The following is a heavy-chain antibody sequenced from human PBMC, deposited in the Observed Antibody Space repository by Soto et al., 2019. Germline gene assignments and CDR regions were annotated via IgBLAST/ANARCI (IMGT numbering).Heavy chain of an antibody. CDR2: ISYDGSNK. D-gene: IGHD1-1*01. CDR3: ARDRLRYNWNDFPYYYYGMDV. CDR1: GFTFSSYA. V-gene: IGHV3-30-3*01. J-gene: IGHJ6*02. Sequence: QVQLVESGGGVVQPGRSLRLSCAASGFTFSSYAMHWVRQAPGKGLEWVAVISYDGSNKYYADSVKGRFTISRDNSKNALYLKMNSLGAADTAVYYCARDRLRYNWNDFPYYYYGMDVWGQGTTVTVSS.